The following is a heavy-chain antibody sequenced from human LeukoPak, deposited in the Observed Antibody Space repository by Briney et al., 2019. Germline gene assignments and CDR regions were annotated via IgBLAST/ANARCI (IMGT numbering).Heavy chain of an antibody. D-gene: IGHD3-3*01. CDR2: INWNGGST. V-gene: IGHV3-20*04. CDR1: GFTFDDYG. Sequence: PGGSLRLSCAASGFTFDDYGMSWVRQAPGKGLEWVSGINWNGGSTGYADSVKGRFTISRDNAKNSLYLQMNSLRAEDTALYYCARAKWSVSSRGPNYYFDYWGQGTLVTVSS. CDR3: ARAKWSVSSRGPNYYFDY. J-gene: IGHJ4*02.